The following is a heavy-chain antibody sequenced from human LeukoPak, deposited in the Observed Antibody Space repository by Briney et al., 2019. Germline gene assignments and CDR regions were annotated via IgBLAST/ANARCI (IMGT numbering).Heavy chain of an antibody. Sequence: QPGRSLTLSCAASGFTSGFTFSYYAMHWVRQAPGKGLEWVAFISNDGGNIYVANSVKSQFTNTRDNSENMVYLQMNSLGAEDTAVYYCADSDGYYYDVWGQGTLVTVS. J-gene: IGHJ4*02. CDR1: GFTFSYYA. V-gene: IGHV3-30-3*01. D-gene: IGHD2-15*01. CDR3: ADSDGYYYDV. CDR2: ISNDGGNI.